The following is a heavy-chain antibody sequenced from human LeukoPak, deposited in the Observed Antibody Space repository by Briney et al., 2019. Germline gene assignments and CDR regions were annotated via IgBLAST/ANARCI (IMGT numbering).Heavy chain of an antibody. CDR2: IYHSGST. CDR1: GGSISSSNW. CDR3: ARRYGDYGAVYYFDY. D-gene: IGHD4-17*01. J-gene: IGHJ4*02. Sequence: SGTLSLTCAVSGGSISSSNWWSWVRQPPGKGLEWIGEIYHSGSTNYNPSLKSRVTISVDTSKNQFSLKLSSVTAADTAVYYCARRYGDYGAVYYFDYWGQGTLVTVSS. V-gene: IGHV4-4*02.